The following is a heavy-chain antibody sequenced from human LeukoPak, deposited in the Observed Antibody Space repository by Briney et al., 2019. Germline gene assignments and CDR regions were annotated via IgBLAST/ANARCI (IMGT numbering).Heavy chain of an antibody. Sequence: ASVKVSCKVSEYTLTELSMHWVRQAPGKELEWMGGFDPEDGETIYAQKFQGRVTMTEDTSTDTAYMELSSLRSEDTAVYYCATQNIVVVAFDYWGQGTLVTVSS. V-gene: IGHV1-24*01. CDR3: ATQNIVVVAFDY. J-gene: IGHJ4*02. CDR2: FDPEDGET. D-gene: IGHD2-21*01. CDR1: EYTLTELS.